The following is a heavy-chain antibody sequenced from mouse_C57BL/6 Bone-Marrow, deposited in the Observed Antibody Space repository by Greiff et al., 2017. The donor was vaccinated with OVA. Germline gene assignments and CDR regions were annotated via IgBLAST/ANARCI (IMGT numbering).Heavy chain of an antibody. CDR3: TSNCWYFDV. J-gene: IGHJ1*03. CDR2: IDPENGDT. CDR1: GFNIKDDY. D-gene: IGHD4-1*01. V-gene: IGHV14-4*01. Sequence: EVQLQQSGAELVRPGASVKLSCTASGFNIKDDYMHWVKQRPEQGLEWIGWIDPENGDTEYASKFQGKATITADTSSNTAYLQLSSLTSEDTAVYYCTSNCWYFDVWGTGTTVTVAS.